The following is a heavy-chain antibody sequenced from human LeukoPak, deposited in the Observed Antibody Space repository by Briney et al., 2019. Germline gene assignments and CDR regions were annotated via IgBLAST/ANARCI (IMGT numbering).Heavy chain of an antibody. CDR3: AKSGFGGDLLAFDY. J-gene: IGHJ4*02. CDR2: ITGSASST. CDR1: GFTFSSYA. Sequence: GSLRLSCAASGFTFSSYAMSSVRQAPGKGLESVSAITGSASSTYYADSVKGRFTISRDNSKNTLYLQMNSLRAEDTAVYYCAKSGFGGDLLAFDYWGQGTLVTVSS. D-gene: IGHD5-12*01. V-gene: IGHV3-23*01.